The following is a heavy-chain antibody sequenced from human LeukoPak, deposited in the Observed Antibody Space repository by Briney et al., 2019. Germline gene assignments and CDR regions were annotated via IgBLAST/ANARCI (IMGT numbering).Heavy chain of an antibody. Sequence: SVKVSCKASRGTFSNYAISWVRQAPGQGLEWMGGIIPKFGTANYAQKFQGRVTITADEFTSTAYMELSSLRSEDTAVYYCARDRPGRYCSSSSCYTASPFDPWGQGTLVTVSS. CDR2: IIPKFGTA. V-gene: IGHV1-69*01. D-gene: IGHD2-2*02. J-gene: IGHJ5*02. CDR1: RGTFSNYA. CDR3: ARDRPGRYCSSSSCYTASPFDP.